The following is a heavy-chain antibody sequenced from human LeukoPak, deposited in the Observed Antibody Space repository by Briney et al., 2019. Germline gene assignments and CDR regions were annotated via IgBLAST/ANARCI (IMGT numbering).Heavy chain of an antibody. D-gene: IGHD6-13*01. CDR2: IKQDGSEK. CDR3: ARWQPGFDP. J-gene: IGHJ5*02. Sequence: GGSLRLSCAASGFTFSNYWMSWVRQAPGKGLEWGANIKQDGSEKYYVDYVEGRFAISRDNAQNSLYLQMNSLRVEDTAMYYCARWQPGFDPWGQGTLVTVSS. CDR1: GFTFSNYW. V-gene: IGHV3-7*01.